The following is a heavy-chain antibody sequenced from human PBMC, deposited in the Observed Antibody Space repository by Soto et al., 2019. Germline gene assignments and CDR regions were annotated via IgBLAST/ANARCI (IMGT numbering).Heavy chain of an antibody. Sequence: QLQLQESGPGLVKPSETLSLTCTVSGGSISSSSYYWGWIRQPPGKGLEWIGSIYYSGSTYYNPSLKSRVTLSVDTSKNQFALKLSSVTAADTAVYYCARLFTGSGYFDYWGQGTLVTVSS. J-gene: IGHJ4*02. D-gene: IGHD3-10*01. CDR3: ARLFTGSGYFDY. V-gene: IGHV4-39*01. CDR2: IYYSGST. CDR1: GGSISSSSYY.